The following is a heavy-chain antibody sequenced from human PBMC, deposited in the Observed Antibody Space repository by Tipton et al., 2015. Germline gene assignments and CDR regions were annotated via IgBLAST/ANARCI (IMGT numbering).Heavy chain of an antibody. CDR2: ISDNGNT. Sequence: TLSLTCTVSGGSISVSYWSWIRQPPGKGLEWIGYISDNGNTNYSPSLKSRVTMSVDTSKNHFSLRLNSVTAADTAVYYCARLHYEIVTGHLRSPYHYGLYFWGHGTSVTVSS. D-gene: IGHD3-9*01. CDR3: ARLHYEIVTGHLRSPYHYGLYF. J-gene: IGHJ6*02. V-gene: IGHV4-59*01. CDR1: GGSISVSY.